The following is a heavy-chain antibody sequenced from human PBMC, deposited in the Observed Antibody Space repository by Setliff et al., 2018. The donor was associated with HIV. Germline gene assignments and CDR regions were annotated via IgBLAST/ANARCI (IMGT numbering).Heavy chain of an antibody. D-gene: IGHD6-13*01. CDR1: GYSISNGYY. CDR3: ASPWLPIAAAGTGLSFDY. CDR2: IYQTGNT. J-gene: IGHJ4*02. Sequence: TSETLSLTCSVSGYSISNGYYWGWIRQPPGKGLEWVGTIYQTGNTYYSPSLKSRVTVSVDMSRNQFSVKLLSATAADTAVYYCASPWLPIAAAGTGLSFDYWGQGTLVTVSS. V-gene: IGHV4-38-2*02.